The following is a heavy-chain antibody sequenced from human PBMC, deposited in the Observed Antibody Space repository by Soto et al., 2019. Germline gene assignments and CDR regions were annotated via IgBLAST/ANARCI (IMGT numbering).Heavy chain of an antibody. CDR2: IIPIFGTI. D-gene: IGHD2-2*01. J-gene: IGHJ6*02. CDR1: GGTFREYA. V-gene: IGHV1-69*06. CDR3: GRRYCTSTTCEDYYVMDV. Sequence: QVQLVQSGAEVKKPGSAVKVSCKTSGGTFREYAISWVRQAPGQGLEWLGGIIPIFGTINYAQNFQGRVTISADKSTSTAYMELRSLRSGDTAVYYCGRRYCTSTTCEDYYVMDVWGQGTTVTVSS.